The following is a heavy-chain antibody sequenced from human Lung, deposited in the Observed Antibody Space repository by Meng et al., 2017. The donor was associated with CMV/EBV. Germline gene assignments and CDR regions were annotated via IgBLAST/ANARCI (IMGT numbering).Heavy chain of an antibody. CDR3: ARNGYCSSTSCYRYGMEV. CDR2: INPNSGGT. D-gene: IGHD2-2*01. Sequence: SVXVSXXASGYTFTGYYMHWVRQAPGQGLEWMGWINPNSGGTNYAQKFQGRVTMTRDTSISTAYMELSRLRSDDTAVYYCARNGYCSSTSCYRYGMEVWGQGTTVTVSS. CDR1: GYTFTGYY. J-gene: IGHJ6*02. V-gene: IGHV1-2*02.